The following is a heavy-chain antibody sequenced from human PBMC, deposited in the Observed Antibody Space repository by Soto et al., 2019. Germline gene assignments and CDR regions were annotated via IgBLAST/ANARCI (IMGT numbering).Heavy chain of an antibody. Sequence: PGGSLRLSCAASGFTFSSYAMSWVRQAPGKGLEWVSAISGSGGSTYYADSVKGRFTISRDNSKNTLYLQMNSLRAEDTAVYYCAKALGSLWFGELSGTEYFQHWGQGTLVTVSS. CDR2: ISGSGGST. CDR3: AKALGSLWFGELSGTEYFQH. CDR1: GFTFSSYA. J-gene: IGHJ1*01. D-gene: IGHD3-10*01. V-gene: IGHV3-23*01.